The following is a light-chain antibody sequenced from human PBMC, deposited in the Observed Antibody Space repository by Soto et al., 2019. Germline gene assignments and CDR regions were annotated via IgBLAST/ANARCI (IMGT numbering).Light chain of an antibody. CDR3: SSYTNNNTPRYV. CDR2: EVT. CDR1: SSDIGNYNS. J-gene: IGLJ1*01. Sequence: QSALTQPASVSGSPGQSITISCTGTSSDIGNYNSVSWYQQHPGTAPKVVIYEVTNRPSGVSNRFSGSKSGNTASLIISGLQPEDEADYYCSSYTNNNTPRYVFGTGTKLTVL. V-gene: IGLV2-14*03.